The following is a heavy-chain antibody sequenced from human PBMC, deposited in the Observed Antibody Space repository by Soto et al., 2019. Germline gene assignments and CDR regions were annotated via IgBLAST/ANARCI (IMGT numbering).Heavy chain of an antibody. V-gene: IGHV3-30-3*01. CDR3: ARGVSGHDYGGNLDY. CDR1: GFTFSSYA. D-gene: IGHD4-17*01. CDR2: ISYDGSNK. Sequence: QVQLVESGGGVVHPGRSLRLSCAASGFTFSSYAMHWVRQAPGKGLEWVAVISYDGSNKYYADSVKGRFTISRDNSKNTLYLQMNSLRAEDTAVYYCARGVSGHDYGGNLDYWGQGTLVTVSS. J-gene: IGHJ4*02.